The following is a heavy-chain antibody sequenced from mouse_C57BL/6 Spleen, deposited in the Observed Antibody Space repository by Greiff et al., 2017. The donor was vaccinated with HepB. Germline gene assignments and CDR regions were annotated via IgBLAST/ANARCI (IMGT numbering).Heavy chain of an antibody. CDR2: ISDGGSYT. CDR3: ARGLLLRYFDY. J-gene: IGHJ2*01. Sequence: DVKLVESGGGLVKPGGSLKLSCAASGFTFSSYAMSWVRQTPEKRLEWVATISDGGSYTYYPDNVKGRFTISRDNAKNNLYLQMSHLKSEDTAMYYCARGLLLRYFDYWGQGTTLTVSS. CDR1: GFTFSSYA. D-gene: IGHD1-1*01. V-gene: IGHV5-4*03.